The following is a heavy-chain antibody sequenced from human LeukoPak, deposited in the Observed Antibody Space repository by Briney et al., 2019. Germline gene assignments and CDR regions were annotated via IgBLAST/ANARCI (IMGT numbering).Heavy chain of an antibody. Sequence: GGSLRPSCAASGFTFSSYAMHWVRQAPGKGLEWVAVISYDGSNKYYADSVKGRFTISRDNSKNTLYLQMNSLRAEDTAVYYCARGGPLRFLEWLRKQSSLYMDVWGKGTTVTVSS. V-gene: IGHV3-30*04. CDR3: ARGGPLRFLEWLRKQSSLYMDV. CDR2: ISYDGSNK. CDR1: GFTFSSYA. J-gene: IGHJ6*03. D-gene: IGHD3-3*01.